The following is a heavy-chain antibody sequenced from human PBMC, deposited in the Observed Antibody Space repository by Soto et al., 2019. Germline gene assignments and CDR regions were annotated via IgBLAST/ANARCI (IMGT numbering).Heavy chain of an antibody. CDR2: INHSGST. V-gene: IGHV4-34*01. Sequence: SETLSLTCAVYGGSFSGYYWSWIRQPPGKGLEWIGEINHSGSTNYNPSLKSRVTISVDTSKNQFSLKLSSVTAADTAVYYCARIIVVVVAAEDAFDIWGQGTMVTV. D-gene: IGHD2-15*01. CDR1: GGSFSGYY. J-gene: IGHJ3*02. CDR3: ARIIVVVVAAEDAFDI.